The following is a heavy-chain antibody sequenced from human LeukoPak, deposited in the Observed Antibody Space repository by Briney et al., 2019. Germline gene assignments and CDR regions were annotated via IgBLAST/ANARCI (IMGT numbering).Heavy chain of an antibody. Sequence: SQTLSLTCAISGDSVSSNSAAWNWIRQSPSRGLEWLGTTYYRSKWYNDYAASVKSRITINPDTSKNQFSLQLNSVTPEDTAVYYCARAGSSGWYSWFDPWGQGTLVTVSS. D-gene: IGHD6-19*01. CDR2: TYYRSKWYN. J-gene: IGHJ5*02. CDR1: GDSVSSNSAA. CDR3: ARAGSSGWYSWFDP. V-gene: IGHV6-1*01.